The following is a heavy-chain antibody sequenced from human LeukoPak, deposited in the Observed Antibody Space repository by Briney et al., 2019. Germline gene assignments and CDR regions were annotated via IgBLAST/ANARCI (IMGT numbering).Heavy chain of an antibody. CDR3: ARQEQITMVRGVPIDY. V-gene: IGHV4-39*01. CDR2: IYYSGST. J-gene: IGHJ4*02. Sequence: SETLSPTCTVSGGSISSSSYYWGWIRQPPGKGLEWIGSIYYSGSTYYNPSLKSRVTISVDTSKNQFSLKLSSVTAADTAVYYCARQEQITMVRGVPIDYWGQGTLVTVSS. CDR1: GGSISSSSYY. D-gene: IGHD3-10*01.